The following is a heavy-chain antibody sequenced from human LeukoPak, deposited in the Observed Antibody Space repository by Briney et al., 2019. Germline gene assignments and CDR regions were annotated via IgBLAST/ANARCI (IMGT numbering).Heavy chain of an antibody. CDR2: INPSSGGS. CDR1: GYTFTGNY. Sequence: ASVKVSCKASGYTFTGNYIHWVRQAPGQDFEWMGWINPSSGGSNHAQTFQGWVTMTRDTSISTAYMELSSLTSDDTAVYYCARLMRFGEFYGMDVWGQGTTVTVSS. V-gene: IGHV1-2*04. D-gene: IGHD3-10*01. CDR3: ARLMRFGEFYGMDV. J-gene: IGHJ6*02.